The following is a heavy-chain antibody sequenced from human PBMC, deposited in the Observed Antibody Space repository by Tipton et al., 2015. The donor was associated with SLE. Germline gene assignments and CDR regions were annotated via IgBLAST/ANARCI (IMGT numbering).Heavy chain of an antibody. CDR1: GASISSHY. CDR2: IYYSRHT. V-gene: IGHV4-59*11. Sequence: TLSLTCTVSGASISSHYWNWFRQTPGKGLEWIGYIYYSRHTNYNPSLESRVTISIDTSKNQLSLKLTSVTAADTAVYYCARIRPGHGDPFDFWGQGTLVTVSS. J-gene: IGHJ4*02. D-gene: IGHD4-17*01. CDR3: ARIRPGHGDPFDF.